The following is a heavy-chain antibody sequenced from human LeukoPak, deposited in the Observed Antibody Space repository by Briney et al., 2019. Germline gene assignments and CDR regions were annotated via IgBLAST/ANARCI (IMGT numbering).Heavy chain of an antibody. V-gene: IGHV3-49*04. CDR3: ARDFSSNWYGTTDY. CDR1: GFTFSSYW. D-gene: IGHD6-13*01. CDR2: IRCKAYGGTT. J-gene: IGHJ4*02. Sequence: GGSLRLSCAASGFTFSSYWMSWVRQAPGKGLEWVGFIRCKAYGGTTEYAASVSGRFTVSRDDSKSIAYLQMNSLKTDDTAVYYCARDFSSNWYGTTDYWGQGTLVTVSS.